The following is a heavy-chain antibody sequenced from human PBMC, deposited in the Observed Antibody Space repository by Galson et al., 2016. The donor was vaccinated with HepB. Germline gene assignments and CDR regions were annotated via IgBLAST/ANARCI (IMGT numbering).Heavy chain of an antibody. D-gene: IGHD1-26*01. Sequence: SLRLSCAVSGFTFNSHWMTWIRQAPGQGLEWVAKIKEDGSQKYYVDSVQGRFTISRDNAKNSLYLQMYSLRAEDTAVYYCARAGGVANGYALDIWGQGTMVSVSS. V-gene: IGHV3-7*04. CDR3: ARAGGVANGYALDI. CDR1: GFTFNSHW. CDR2: IKEDGSQK. J-gene: IGHJ3*02.